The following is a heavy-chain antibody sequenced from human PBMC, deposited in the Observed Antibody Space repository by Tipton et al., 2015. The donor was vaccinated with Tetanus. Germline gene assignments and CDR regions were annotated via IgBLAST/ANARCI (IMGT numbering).Heavy chain of an antibody. Sequence: TLSLTCTVSGGSVSSGSYYWSWIRQPPGKGLEWIGYIYYSGSTNYNPSLKSRVTISVDTSKNQFSLKLSSVTAAVTAVYYCARGGFGEFPDFWGQGTLVTVSS. CDR2: IYYSGST. J-gene: IGHJ4*02. V-gene: IGHV4-61*01. CDR1: GGSVSSGSYY. D-gene: IGHD3-10*01. CDR3: ARGGFGEFPDF.